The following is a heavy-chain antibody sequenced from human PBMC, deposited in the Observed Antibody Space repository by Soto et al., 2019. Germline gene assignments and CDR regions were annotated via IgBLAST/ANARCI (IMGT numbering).Heavy chain of an antibody. CDR1: GGSISSYY. CDR3: ARGGDYHFDY. V-gene: IGHV4-59*01. J-gene: IGHJ4*02. CDR2: IYYSGST. Sequence: QVQLQESGPGLVKPSESLSLTCTVSGGSISSYYWSWIRQPPGKGLEWIGYIYYSGSTNYNPSLKSRVTISVDTSKNQFSLKLSSVTAADTAVYYCARGGDYHFDYWGQGTLVTVSS. D-gene: IGHD4-17*01.